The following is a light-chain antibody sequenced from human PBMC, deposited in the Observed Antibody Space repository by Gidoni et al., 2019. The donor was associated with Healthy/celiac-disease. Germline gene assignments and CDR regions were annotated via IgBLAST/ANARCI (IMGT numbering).Light chain of an antibody. J-gene: IGLJ2*01. CDR2: EVI. CDR3: SSYAGNNNLV. CDR1: SSDVGGYNY. V-gene: IGLV2-8*01. Sequence: QASLTQPPAASGSPGQSVTISCTGTSSDVGGYNYVSWYQQHPGKAPKLMISEVIKRPSGVPERFSGSKSGNTASLTVSGLQAEEEADYYCSSYAGNNNLVFGGGTKLTVL.